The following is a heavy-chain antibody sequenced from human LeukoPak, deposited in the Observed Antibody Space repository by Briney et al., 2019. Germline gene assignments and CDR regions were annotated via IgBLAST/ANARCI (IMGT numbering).Heavy chain of an antibody. J-gene: IGHJ4*02. CDR2: ISAYNGNT. CDR1: GYTFTSYG. CDR3: ARAGTFRIVVVDRGIDY. V-gene: IGHV1-18*01. D-gene: IGHD3-16*01. Sequence: ASVKVSCKASGYTFTSYGISWVRQAPGQGLEWMGWISAYNGNTNYAQKFQGRVTMTTDTSTSTAYMELRSLRSDDTAVYYCARAGTFRIVVVDRGIDYWGQGTLVTVSS.